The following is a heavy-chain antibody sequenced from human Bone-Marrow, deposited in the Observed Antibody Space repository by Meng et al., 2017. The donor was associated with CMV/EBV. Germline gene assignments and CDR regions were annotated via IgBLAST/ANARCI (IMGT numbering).Heavy chain of an antibody. D-gene: IGHD2-2*01. Sequence: GGSLRLSCVASGFRFDDYGMTWVRQAPGKGLEWVSGINWNGGSTGYADSVKGRFTISRDNAKNSLYLQINSLRAEDTALYYCASGGEEYAPSWGDWFDPWGQGTLVTVSS. V-gene: IGHV3-20*04. CDR2: INWNGGST. CDR3: ASGGEEYAPSWGDWFDP. J-gene: IGHJ5*02. CDR1: GFRFDDYG.